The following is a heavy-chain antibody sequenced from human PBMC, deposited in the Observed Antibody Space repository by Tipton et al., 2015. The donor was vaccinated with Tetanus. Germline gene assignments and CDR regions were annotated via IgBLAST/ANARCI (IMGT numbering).Heavy chain of an antibody. J-gene: IGHJ4*02. Sequence: LSLTCNVSGGSITKDYWSWIRQSPGKTLEWIGYISHSGSPNYNPSLKSRITISQDTSKNQFSLKLTSVTAADTAVYYCARANYDFPKKGPFDSWGQGTLVIVSS. D-gene: IGHD3-3*01. CDR2: ISHSGSP. V-gene: IGHV4-59*01. CDR3: ARANYDFPKKGPFDS. CDR1: GGSITKDY.